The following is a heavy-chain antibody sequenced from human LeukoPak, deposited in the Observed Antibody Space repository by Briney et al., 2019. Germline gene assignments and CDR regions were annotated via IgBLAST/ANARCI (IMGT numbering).Heavy chain of an antibody. CDR3: AREGDILTGYYARGAFDI. V-gene: IGHV4-59*01. CDR2: IYYSGST. J-gene: IGHJ3*02. Sequence: PSETLSLTCTVSGGSISSYYWSWIRQPPGKGLEWIGYIYYSGSTNYNPSLKSRVTISVDTSKNQFSLKLSSVTAADTAVYYCAREGDILTGYYARGAFDIWGQGTMVTVSS. D-gene: IGHD3-9*01. CDR1: GGSISSYY.